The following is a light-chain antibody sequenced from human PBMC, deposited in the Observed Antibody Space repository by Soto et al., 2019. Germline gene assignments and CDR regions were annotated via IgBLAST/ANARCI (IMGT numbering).Light chain of an antibody. V-gene: IGKV1-39*01. CDR2: AS. J-gene: IGKJ4*01. CDR3: QQSYSLPLT. Sequence: DIQMTQSPSSLSASVGDRVTITCRAGQSISTYLNWYQQKPGKAPELLIYASSLQSGVPPRFSGSGSGTDFTLSISGLQPEDSATYYCQQSYSLPLTFGGGTKVEIK. CDR1: QSISTY.